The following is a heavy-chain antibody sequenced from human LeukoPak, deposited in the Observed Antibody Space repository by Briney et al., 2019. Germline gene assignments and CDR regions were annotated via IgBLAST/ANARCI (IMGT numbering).Heavy chain of an antibody. CDR2: ISGSGADT. J-gene: IGHJ4*02. Sequence: GGSLRLSCEGSGFTFNGYAFSWVRQAPGKGLEWVSAISGSGADTYYADSVKGRFTISRDNSKNTLSLQMNSLRAEDTAAYYCAKEGYQTGTTSKGYYDYWGQGTLVTVSS. V-gene: IGHV3-23*01. CDR1: GFTFNGYA. CDR3: AKEGYQTGTTSKGYYDY. D-gene: IGHD1-7*01.